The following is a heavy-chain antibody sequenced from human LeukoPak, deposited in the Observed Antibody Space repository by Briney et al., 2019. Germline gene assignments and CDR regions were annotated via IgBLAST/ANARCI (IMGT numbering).Heavy chain of an antibody. D-gene: IGHD1-26*01. Sequence: SVKVSCKASGGTFSSYAISWVRQAPGQGLEWMGGIIPIFGTANYAQKFQGRVTATIATSTNTAYMELRSLKSDDTALYYCARGWELHDWGQGTLVTVSS. V-gene: IGHV1-69*05. CDR1: GGTFSSYA. CDR2: IIPIFGTA. CDR3: ARGWELHD. J-gene: IGHJ4*02.